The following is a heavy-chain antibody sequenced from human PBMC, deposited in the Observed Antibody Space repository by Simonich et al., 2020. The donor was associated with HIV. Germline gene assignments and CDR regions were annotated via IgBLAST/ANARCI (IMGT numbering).Heavy chain of an antibody. CDR3: TTDDYSYYFHY. Sequence: EVQLVESGGGLVKPGGSLRLSCAASGFTFTNAWMSWVRQAPGKGLEWLDRIKSTSDGGTTYYAAPVKGRFTISRDDSKNTLYLQMNSLKTEDTAVYYCTTDDYSYYFHYWGQGTLVTVSS. V-gene: IGHV3-15*01. J-gene: IGHJ4*02. CDR1: GFTFTNAW. D-gene: IGHD2-15*01. CDR2: IKSTSDGGTT.